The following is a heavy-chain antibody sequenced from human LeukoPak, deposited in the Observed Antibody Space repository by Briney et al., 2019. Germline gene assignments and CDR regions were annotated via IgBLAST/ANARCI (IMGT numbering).Heavy chain of an antibody. J-gene: IGHJ4*02. D-gene: IGHD2-21*01. Sequence: PSETLSLTCTVSGGSISSYYWAWIRQPPGKGLEWIGNIYHSGSTYYNPSLKSRVTISVDTSKNQFSLQLTSVTPEDTAVYYCARGDVALEYWGQGSLVTVSS. CDR3: ARGDVALEY. CDR2: IYHSGST. CDR1: GGSISSYY. V-gene: IGHV4-59*04.